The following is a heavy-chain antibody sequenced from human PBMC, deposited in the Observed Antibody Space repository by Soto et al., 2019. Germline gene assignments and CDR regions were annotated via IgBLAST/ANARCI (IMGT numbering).Heavy chain of an antibody. CDR2: IYHSVST. J-gene: IGHJ4*02. V-gene: IGHV4-30-2*01. CDR1: GGSISSGGYS. Sequence: QLQLQESGSGLVKPSQTLSLTCAVSGGSISSGGYSWSWIRQPPGQGLEWIAYIYHSVSTYYNPSLKSRVTISVDRSKSQFSLKLSSVPAADTPVYYCARVPDYWGQRTLVTVSS. CDR3: ARVPDY.